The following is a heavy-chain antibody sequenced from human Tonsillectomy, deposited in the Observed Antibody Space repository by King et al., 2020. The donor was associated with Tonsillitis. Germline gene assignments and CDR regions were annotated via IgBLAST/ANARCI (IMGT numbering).Heavy chain of an antibody. D-gene: IGHD3-22*01. CDR1: GYTFTRYW. J-gene: IGHJ4*02. CDR2: IDPSDSST. CDR3: ARDGYFYDSSGFYDFDY. Sequence: QLVQSGAEVKKPGESLRISCRGSGYTFTRYWISWVRQMPGKGLEWMGRIDPSDSSTNYSPSFQGYVTMSADKSISTASLQWSSLKASDSAMYYCARDGYFYDSSGFYDFDYWGQGTLITVSS. V-gene: IGHV5-10-1*03.